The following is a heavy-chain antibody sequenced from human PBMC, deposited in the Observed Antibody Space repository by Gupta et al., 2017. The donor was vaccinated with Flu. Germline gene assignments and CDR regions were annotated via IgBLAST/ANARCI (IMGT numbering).Heavy chain of an antibody. D-gene: IGHD1-1*01. V-gene: IGHV4-34*01. J-gene: IGHJ5*02. Sequence: QVQLQQWGAGLLKPSETLSLTCAGYGGSFSGYYYSWIRQPPGKGLEWIGEINHSGSTNYNPSLKRRVTISVDTSKNQFSLKLRSVTAADTAVYYCARGKGSYKRSSWCDPWGQGTLVTVSS. CDR3: ARGKGSYKRSSWCDP. CDR1: GGSFSGYY. CDR2: INHSGST.